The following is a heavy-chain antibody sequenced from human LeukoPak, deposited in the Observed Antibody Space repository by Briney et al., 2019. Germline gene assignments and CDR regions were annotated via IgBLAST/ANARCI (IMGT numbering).Heavy chain of an antibody. J-gene: IGHJ4*02. Sequence: GGSLRLSCAASGFTFTSYSMNWVRQDPGKGLEWVSCIRSSHSTIYYGDSLKGRFTISRDNAKNSLYLQMNSLRDEDTAVYYCARDLHSSGYYGGSDYWGQGTLVTVSS. V-gene: IGHV3-48*02. D-gene: IGHD3-22*01. CDR2: IRSSHSTI. CDR1: GFTFTSYS. CDR3: ARDLHSSGYYGGSDY.